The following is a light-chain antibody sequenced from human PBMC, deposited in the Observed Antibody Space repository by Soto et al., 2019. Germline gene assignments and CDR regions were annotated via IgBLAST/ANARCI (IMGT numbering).Light chain of an antibody. CDR2: MAS. J-gene: IGKJ2*01. CDR3: QQYKNYPIYT. CDR1: QNIKNW. V-gene: IGKV1-5*03. Sequence: DIQLTQSPSTLSASVGDRVTLTCRASQNIKNWLAWYQQKPGKAPKLLIYMASNLEVGVPSRFSGSGSGTEFTLTISSLQPDDFANYFCQQYKNYPIYTFGQGTKLEVK.